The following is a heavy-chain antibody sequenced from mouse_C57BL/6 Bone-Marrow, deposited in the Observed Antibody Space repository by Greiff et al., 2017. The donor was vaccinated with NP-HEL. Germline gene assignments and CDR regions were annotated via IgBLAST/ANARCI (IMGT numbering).Heavy chain of an antibody. CDR1: GFNITNDY. V-gene: IGHV14-4*01. D-gene: IGHD2-4*01. J-gene: IGHJ4*01. Sequence: EVQLQQSGAELVRPGASVKLSCTASGFNITNDYMHWVKQRPEQGLEWIGWIDPANGDTEYAPKFQGKATLTADTSSNTAYLQLSSLTSEDTAVYYCTIYYDYGCAMDYWGQGTTVTVAS. CDR3: TIYYDYGCAMDY. CDR2: IDPANGDT.